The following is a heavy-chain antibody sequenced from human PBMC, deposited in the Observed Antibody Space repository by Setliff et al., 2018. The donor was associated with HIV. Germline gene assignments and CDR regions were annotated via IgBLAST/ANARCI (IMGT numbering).Heavy chain of an antibody. V-gene: IGHV4-4*02. CDR2: IYHSGRT. CDR3: ARDQPQDYDSLTGYYTGRYFDY. J-gene: IGHJ4*02. CDR1: GGSISSNW. D-gene: IGHD3-9*01. Sequence: PSETLSLTCAVSGGSISSNWWSWVRQSPGKGLEWIGEIYHSGRTYYNPSLKSRVTISVDTSKNQFSLKLTSVTAADTAVYYCARDQPQDYDSLTGYYTGRYFDYWGRGTLVTVSS.